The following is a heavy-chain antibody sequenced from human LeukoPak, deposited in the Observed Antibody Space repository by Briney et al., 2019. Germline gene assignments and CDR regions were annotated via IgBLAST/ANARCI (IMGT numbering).Heavy chain of an antibody. CDR2: IYYSGST. V-gene: IGHV4-39*01. J-gene: IGHJ3*02. CDR1: GGSISSSSYY. CDR3: ARLDYYGSGSYYDAFDI. Sequence: SETLSLTCTVSGGSISSSSYYWGWIRQPPGKGLEWIGSIYYSGSTYYNPSLKSRVTISVDTSKNQFSLKLSSVTAADTAVYYCARLDYYGSGSYYDAFDIWGQGTMVTVSS. D-gene: IGHD3-10*01.